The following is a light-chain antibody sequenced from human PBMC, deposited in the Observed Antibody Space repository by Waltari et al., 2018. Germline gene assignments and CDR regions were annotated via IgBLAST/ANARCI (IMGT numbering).Light chain of an antibody. Sequence: QSVLPQPPSVSGAPGPRVTIPCTGSSPNIGAAPPVHWYQQLPGTAPNPLIDGNSKRRSGVPDRCSGCKAGTSASLAITGLQAEDEADYCCQWYDSSRGGVVFGGGTKLTVL. CDR1: SPNIGAAPP. CDR2: GNS. CDR3: QWYDSSRGGVV. J-gene: IGLJ2*01. V-gene: IGLV1-40*01.